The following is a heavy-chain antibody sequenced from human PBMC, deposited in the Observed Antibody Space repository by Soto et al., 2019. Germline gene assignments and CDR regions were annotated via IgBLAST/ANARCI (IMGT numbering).Heavy chain of an antibody. CDR2: INHSGST. Sequence: ASETLSVSCAVEGGSFGGYGGSWIRQPTGKGLEWIGEINHSGSTNYNPSLKSRVTISVDTSKNQFSLKLSSVTAADTAVHYCAVSSIAARRVGTFDYWGQGTLVTVSS. D-gene: IGHD6-6*01. CDR3: AVSSIAARRVGTFDY. J-gene: IGHJ4*02. CDR1: GGSFGGYG. V-gene: IGHV4-34*01.